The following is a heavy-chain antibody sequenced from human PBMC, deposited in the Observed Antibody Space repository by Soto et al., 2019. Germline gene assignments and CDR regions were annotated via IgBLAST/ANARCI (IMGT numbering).Heavy chain of an antibody. CDR3: VRVPDY. D-gene: IGHD3-3*01. CDR1: GGSISSGGYS. J-gene: IGHJ4*02. V-gene: IGHV4-30-2*01. Sequence: QLQLQESGSGLVKPSQTLSLTCAVSGGSISSGGYSWSWIRQPPGKGLDWIGYIYHSGSTYYNPXXXXXXXXXXXXXXXXXXXXXXXXXXXXXXXXXCVRVPDYWGQGTLVTVSS. CDR2: IYHSGST.